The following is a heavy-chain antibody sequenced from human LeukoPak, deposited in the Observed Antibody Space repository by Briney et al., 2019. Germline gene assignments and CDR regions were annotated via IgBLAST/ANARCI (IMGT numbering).Heavy chain of an antibody. CDR2: ISYSGTT. V-gene: IGHV4-59*01. J-gene: IGHJ4*02. Sequence: NPSETLSLTCTVSGGAISSYYWSWIRQPPGKGLEWIGYISYSGTTNYNPSPRIRVTISVDSSKNQFSLKLSSVTAADTAVYYCARSRPAAYMYYFDYWGQGTQVTVSS. D-gene: IGHD2-2*01. CDR3: ARSRPAAYMYYFDY. CDR1: GGAISSYY.